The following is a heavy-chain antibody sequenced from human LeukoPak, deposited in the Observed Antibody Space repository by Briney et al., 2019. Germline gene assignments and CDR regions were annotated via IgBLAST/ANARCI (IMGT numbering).Heavy chain of an antibody. CDR3: ARVYGVLGSRDQQLMH. D-gene: IGHD6-13*01. CDR2: ISSSGSYT. V-gene: IGHV3-11*06. J-gene: IGHJ1*01. CDR1: GFMFSDYY. Sequence: SGGSLRLSCAASGFMFSDYYMTWIRQAPGKGLEFLAFISSSGSYTNSADSVKGRFTISRDNAKNSLYLQMNSLRDEDTAVYYCARVYGVLGSRDQQLMHWGQGTLVTVSS.